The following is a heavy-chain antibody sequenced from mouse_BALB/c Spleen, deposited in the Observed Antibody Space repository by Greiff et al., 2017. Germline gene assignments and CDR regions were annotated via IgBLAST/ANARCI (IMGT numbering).Heavy chain of an antibody. CDR1: GFNIKDTY. D-gene: IGHD1-1*01. V-gene: IGHV14-3*02. CDR3: ARWGYGSSYEGYFDY. Sequence: VQLQQSGAELVKPGASVKLSCTASGFNIKDTYMHWVKQRPEQGLEWIGRIDPANGNTKYDPKFQGKATITADTSSNTASLQLSSLTSEDTAVYYCARWGYGSSYEGYFDYWGQGTTLTVSS. CDR2: IDPANGNT. J-gene: IGHJ2*01.